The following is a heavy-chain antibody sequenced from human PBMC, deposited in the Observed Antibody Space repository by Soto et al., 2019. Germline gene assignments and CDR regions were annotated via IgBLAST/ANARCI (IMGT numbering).Heavy chain of an antibody. V-gene: IGHV3-23*01. D-gene: IGHD2-21*02. J-gene: IGHJ6*02. CDR3: AGKVTSFYYYYGMDV. Sequence: EVQLLESGGGLVQPGGSLRLSCAAAGFTFSSDAMSWVRQAPGKGLEWVSAISGSGGSTYYADSVKGRFTISRDNSKNTLYLQMNSLRAEDTAVYYCAGKVTSFYYYYGMDVWVQGTTVTVS. CDR2: ISGSGGST. CDR1: GFTFSSDA.